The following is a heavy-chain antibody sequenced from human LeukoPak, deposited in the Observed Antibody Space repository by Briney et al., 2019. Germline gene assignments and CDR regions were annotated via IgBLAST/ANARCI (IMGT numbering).Heavy chain of an antibody. CDR2: ISSSSSYI. V-gene: IGHV3-21*04. Sequence: GGSLRLSCAASGFTFSSYTMNWVRQAPGTGLEWVSSISSSSSYIYYADSVKGRFTISRDNSKNTLYLQMNSLRAEDTAVYYCAKGYHDYGDYYFDYWGQGTLVTVSS. CDR3: AKGYHDYGDYYFDY. D-gene: IGHD4-17*01. J-gene: IGHJ4*02. CDR1: GFTFSSYT.